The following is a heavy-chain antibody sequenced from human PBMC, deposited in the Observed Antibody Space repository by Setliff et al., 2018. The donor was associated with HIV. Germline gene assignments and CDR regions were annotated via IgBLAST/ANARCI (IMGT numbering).Heavy chain of an antibody. V-gene: IGHV3-23*01. CDR1: GLTLSIYS. CDR3: AREATWESDY. D-gene: IGHD1-26*01. J-gene: IGHJ4*02. CDR2: IDPSGDLT. Sequence: PGGSLRLSCAASGLTLSIYSMSWLRQAPGKGLDWVSAIDPSGDLTYYADSVKGRFTISRDNSKNVLSLQMNSLRAEDTAVYYCAREATWESDYWGQGTLVTVSS.